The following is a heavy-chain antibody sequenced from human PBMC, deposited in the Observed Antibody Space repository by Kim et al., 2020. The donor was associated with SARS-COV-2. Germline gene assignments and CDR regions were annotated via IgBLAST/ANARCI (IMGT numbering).Heavy chain of an antibody. D-gene: IGHD1-26*01. CDR3: TTDGESRGEVGATTSHHYYYYGMDV. V-gene: IGHV3-15*01. CDR2: IKSKTDGGTT. CDR1: GFTFSNAW. Sequence: GGSLRLSCAASGFTFSNAWMSWVRQAPGKGLEWVGRIKSKTDGGTTDYAAPVKGRFTISRDDSKNTLYLQMNSLKTEDTAVYYCTTDGESRGEVGATTSHHYYYYGMDVWGQGTTVTVSS. J-gene: IGHJ6*02.